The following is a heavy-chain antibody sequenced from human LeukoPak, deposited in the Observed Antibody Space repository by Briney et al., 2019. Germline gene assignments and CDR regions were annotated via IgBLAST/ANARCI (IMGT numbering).Heavy chain of an antibody. Sequence: GASVKVSCKASGYSFTAYYMHWVRQAPGQGLEWMGWINPNSGGTNYAQKFQGRVTMTRDTSISTAYMELSRLRSDDTAVYYCARAIVVVTHTHPSDAFDIWGQGTMVTVSS. CDR2: INPNSGGT. CDR1: GYSFTAYY. J-gene: IGHJ3*02. V-gene: IGHV1-2*02. D-gene: IGHD3-22*01. CDR3: ARAIVVVTHTHPSDAFDI.